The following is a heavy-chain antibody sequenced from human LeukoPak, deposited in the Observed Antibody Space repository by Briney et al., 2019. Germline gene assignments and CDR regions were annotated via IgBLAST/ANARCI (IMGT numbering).Heavy chain of an antibody. D-gene: IGHD2-21*02. V-gene: IGHV3-30-3*01. CDR1: GFTFTTYT. CDR2: ISYDGSNR. CDR3: VRGALTVNFDY. Sequence: GGSLRLSCAASGFTFTTYTMHWVRQAPGKGLEWVAVISYDGSNRFYADSVKGRFTISRDNSKNTLYLQMNSLRADDTAVYSCVRGALTVNFDYWGQGTLVTVSS. J-gene: IGHJ4*02.